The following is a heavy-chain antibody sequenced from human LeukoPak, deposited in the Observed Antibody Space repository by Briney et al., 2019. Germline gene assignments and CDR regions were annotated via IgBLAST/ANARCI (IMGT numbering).Heavy chain of an antibody. D-gene: IGHD6-13*01. V-gene: IGHV1-2*02. CDR1: GYTFTGYY. CDR3: ARDDSSSGPTYWFDP. J-gene: IGHJ5*02. CDR2: INPNSGGT. Sequence: GASVKVSCKASGYTFTGYYMHWVRQAPGQGLEWMGWINPNSGGTNYAQKFQGRVTMTRDTSISTAYMELSRLRSDDTAVYYCARDDSSSGPTYWFDPWGQGTLVTVSS.